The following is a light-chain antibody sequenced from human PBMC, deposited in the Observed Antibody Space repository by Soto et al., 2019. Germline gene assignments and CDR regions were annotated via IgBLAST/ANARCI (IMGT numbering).Light chain of an antibody. Sequence: DILMTQSPATLSVSPGARATLSCRASQSVSSCLAWYQQKPGGAPNLLIYNVSIRESGVLSRFSGSGSGTEFTLTISSLQPEDFAAYYCQQFNDYPITFGQGTRLEN. V-gene: IGKV1-5*01. CDR2: NVS. CDR3: QQFNDYPIT. J-gene: IGKJ5*01. CDR1: QSVSSC.